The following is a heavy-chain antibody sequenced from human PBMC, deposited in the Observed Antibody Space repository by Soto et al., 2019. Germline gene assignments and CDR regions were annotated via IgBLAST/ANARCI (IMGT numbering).Heavy chain of an antibody. J-gene: IGHJ5*02. CDR3: ATTSYGSNWGLDP. D-gene: IGHD6-13*01. CDR1: GGFINNY. V-gene: IGHV4-4*07. Sequence: ETLPLTCTVAGGFINNYWSWIREPAGKVLEWIGHIYISGSTDYSPSLKRRVTMSLDTSKNQFYLTLSSVTAADTAVYSCATTSYGSNWGLDPWGQGTLVTVSS. CDR2: IYISGST.